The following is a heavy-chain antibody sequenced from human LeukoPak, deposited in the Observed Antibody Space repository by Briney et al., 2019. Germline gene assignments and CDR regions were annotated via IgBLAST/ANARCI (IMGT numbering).Heavy chain of an antibody. CDR2: IYYSGST. V-gene: IGHV4-59*01. J-gene: IGHJ4*02. CDR1: GGSISSYY. Sequence: SETLSLTCTVSGGSISSYYWRWVRQPPGKGLEWIGYIYYSGSTNYNPSLKSRVTISVDTSKNQFSLKLSSVTAADTAVYYCAREGGGGIDYWGQGTLVTVSS. CDR3: AREGGGGIDY. D-gene: IGHD2-15*01.